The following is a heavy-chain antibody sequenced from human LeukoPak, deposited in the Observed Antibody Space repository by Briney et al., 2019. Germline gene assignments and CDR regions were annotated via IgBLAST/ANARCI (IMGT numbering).Heavy chain of an antibody. J-gene: IGHJ5*02. CDR1: GFTFSSYW. CDR2: IKQDGSGK. V-gene: IGHV3-7*01. D-gene: IGHD4-17*01. CDR3: ARDLVGDYVGHWFDP. Sequence: GGSLRLSCAASGFTFSSYWMSWVRQAPGKGLEWVANIKQDGSGKYYVDSVKGRFTISRDNAKNSLYLQMNSLRAEDTAVYYCARDLVGDYVGHWFDPWGQGTLVTVSS.